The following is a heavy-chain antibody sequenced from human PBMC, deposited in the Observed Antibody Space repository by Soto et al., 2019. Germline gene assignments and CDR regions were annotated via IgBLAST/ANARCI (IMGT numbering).Heavy chain of an antibody. J-gene: IGHJ4*02. Sequence: QVQLVESGGGVVQPGRSLRLSCAASGFTFSSYGMHWVRQAPGKGLEWVAVIWYDGSNNYYADSVKGRFTISRDNSKNTLYLQLKSRRAEDTAVYYCARDRSVVAGELSSYPWYWGQGTLVTVSS. CDR3: ARDRSVVAGELSSYPWY. D-gene: IGHD3-16*02. V-gene: IGHV3-33*01. CDR2: IWYDGSNN. CDR1: GFTFSSYG.